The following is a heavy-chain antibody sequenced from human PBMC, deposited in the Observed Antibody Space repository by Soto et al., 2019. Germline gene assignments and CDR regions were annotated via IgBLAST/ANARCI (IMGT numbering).Heavy chain of an antibody. CDR2: ISDDGASI. CDR3: ARENSVQAWLHHFDH. Sequence: GGSLRLSCEASGFSFSSFAMNWVRQAPGRGLEWVSYISDDGASIYYADSLKGRFTISRDNAKNSLSLHMNNLRAEDTAVYYCARENSVQAWLHHFDHWGLGTLVTVSS. CDR1: GFSFSSFA. J-gene: IGHJ4*02. D-gene: IGHD5-18*01. V-gene: IGHV3-48*03.